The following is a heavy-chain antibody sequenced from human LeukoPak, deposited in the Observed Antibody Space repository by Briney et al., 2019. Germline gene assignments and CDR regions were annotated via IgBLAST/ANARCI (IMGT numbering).Heavy chain of an antibody. V-gene: IGHV4-34*01. D-gene: IGHD1-26*01. CDR2: INHSGST. CDR3: AREYPKGGSYWFDP. J-gene: IGHJ5*02. Sequence: PSETLSLTCVVYGGSFSGYYWSWIRQPPGKGLEWIGEINHSGSTNYNPSLKSRVTISVDTSKNQFSLKLSSVTAADTAVYYCAREYPKGGSYWFDPWGQGTLVTVSS. CDR1: GGSFSGYY.